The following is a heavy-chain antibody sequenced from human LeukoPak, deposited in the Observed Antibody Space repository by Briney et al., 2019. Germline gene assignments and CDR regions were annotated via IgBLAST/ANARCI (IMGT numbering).Heavy chain of an antibody. J-gene: IGHJ4*02. CDR1: GFAFSSYE. V-gene: IGHV3-48*03. CDR3: ARDGYSGYEY. Sequence: GGSLRLSCAASGFAFSSYEMNWVRQAPGKGLEWVSYISSSGSTIYYADSVKGRFTISRDNAMNSLYLQMNSLRAEDTAVYYCARDGYSGYEYWGQGTLVTVSS. CDR2: ISSSGSTI. D-gene: IGHD5-12*01.